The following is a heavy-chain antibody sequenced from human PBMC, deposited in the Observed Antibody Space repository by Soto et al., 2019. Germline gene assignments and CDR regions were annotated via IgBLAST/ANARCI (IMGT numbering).Heavy chain of an antibody. CDR2: ISYDGSNT. CDR3: AKDVVVGATPGLVDYYYYYGMDV. CDR1: GFTFSSYG. Sequence: QVQLVESGGGVVQPGRSLRLSCAASGFTFSSYGMHWVRQAPGKGLEWVALISYDGSNTYYADSVKGRFTISSDNSKNTLYLQLVSLRAEDTAVYYCAKDVVVGATPGLVDYYYYYGMDVWGQGTTVTVSS. D-gene: IGHD1-26*01. J-gene: IGHJ6*02. V-gene: IGHV3-30*18.